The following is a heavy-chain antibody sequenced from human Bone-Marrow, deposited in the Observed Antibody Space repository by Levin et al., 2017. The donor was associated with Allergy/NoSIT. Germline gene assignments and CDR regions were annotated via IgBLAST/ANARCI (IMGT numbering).Heavy chain of an antibody. CDR2: ISGSGSST. D-gene: IGHD6-19*01. V-gene: IGHV3-23*01. Sequence: SGESLKISCAASGFTFNSYALSWVRQAPGKGLEWVSAISGSGSSTYYADSMKGRFTISRDNSKTTLYLQMNSLRAEDTAVYYCAKGAGWVAGAVALIWGQGTLVTVSS. CDR3: AKGAGWVAGAVALI. CDR1: GFTFNSYA. J-gene: IGHJ4*02.